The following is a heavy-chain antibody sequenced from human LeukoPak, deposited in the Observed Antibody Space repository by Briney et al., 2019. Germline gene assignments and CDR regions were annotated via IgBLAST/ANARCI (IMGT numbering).Heavy chain of an antibody. CDR1: SDSISTYY. CDR2: IYYSGSA. V-gene: IGHV4-59*01. J-gene: IGHJ4*02. CDR3: ARDQGYTYGGGYYFDY. D-gene: IGHD5-18*01. Sequence: KTSETLSLTCTVSSDSISTYYWTWIRQPPGKGLEWIGYIYYSGSANYNPSLKSRVTISLDTSKSQFSLKLSSVTAADTAVYYCARDQGYTYGGGYYFDYWGQGTLVTVSA.